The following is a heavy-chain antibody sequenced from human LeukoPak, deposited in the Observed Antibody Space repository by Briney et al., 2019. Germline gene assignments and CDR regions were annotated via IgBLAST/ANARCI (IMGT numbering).Heavy chain of an antibody. CDR3: AKDRLWFGESQNWFDP. D-gene: IGHD3-10*01. V-gene: IGHV3-30*02. Sequence: GGSLRLSCAASGFTFSSYGMHWVRQAPGKGPEWVAFIRYDGSNKYYADSVKGRFTISRDNSKNTLYLQMNSLRAEDTAVYYCAKDRLWFGESQNWFDPWGQGTLVTVSS. CDR2: IRYDGSNK. CDR1: GFTFSSYG. J-gene: IGHJ5*02.